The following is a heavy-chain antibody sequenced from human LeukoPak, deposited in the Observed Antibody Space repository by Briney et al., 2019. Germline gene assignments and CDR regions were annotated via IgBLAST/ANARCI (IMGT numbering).Heavy chain of an antibody. CDR3: AKDLGYSSSPVDY. D-gene: IGHD6-6*01. CDR2: IRYDGSNK. CDR1: GFTFSSYG. J-gene: IGHJ4*02. V-gene: IGHV3-30*02. Sequence: GGSLRLSCAASGFTFSSYGMHWVRQAPGKGLEWVAFIRYDGSNKYYADSVKGRFTISRDNSKNTLYLQMDSLRAEDTAVYYCAKDLGYSSSPVDYWGQGTLVTVSS.